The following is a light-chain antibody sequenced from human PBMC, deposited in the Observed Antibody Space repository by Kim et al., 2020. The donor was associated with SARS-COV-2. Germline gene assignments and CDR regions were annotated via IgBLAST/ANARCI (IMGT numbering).Light chain of an antibody. Sequence: WGQTVRITCQGDSLRSYYATWYQQKPGQAPVVVIYGKNNRPSGIPDRFSGSSSGNTASLTITGAQAEDEADYYCNSRDSSGDHLLFGGGTQLTVL. CDR1: SLRSYY. J-gene: IGLJ3*02. CDR3: NSRDSSGDHLL. CDR2: GKN. V-gene: IGLV3-19*01.